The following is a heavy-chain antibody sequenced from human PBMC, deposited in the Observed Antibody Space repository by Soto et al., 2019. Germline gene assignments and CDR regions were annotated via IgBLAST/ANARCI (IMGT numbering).Heavy chain of an antibody. Sequence: GGSLRLSCAASGFTFSSYSMNWVRQAPGKGLEWVSSISSSSSYIYYADSVKGRFTISRDNSKNTLYLQMNSLRAEDTAVYYCAKGGYNYGLLFDCWGQGTLVTVSS. J-gene: IGHJ4*02. CDR1: GFTFSSYS. V-gene: IGHV3-21*04. CDR2: ISSSSSYI. CDR3: AKGGYNYGLLFDC. D-gene: IGHD5-18*01.